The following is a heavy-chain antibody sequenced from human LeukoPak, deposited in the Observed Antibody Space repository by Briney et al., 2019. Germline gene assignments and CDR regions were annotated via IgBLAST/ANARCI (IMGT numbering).Heavy chain of an antibody. CDR3: ARGAGLRIFDY. Sequence: PGGSLRLSCAASGFIFSSCDMHWVRQAPGKGLEWVSSISSSSSYIYYADSVKGRFTISRDNAKNSLYLQMNSLRAEDTAVYYCARGAGLRIFDYWGQGTLVTVSS. V-gene: IGHV3-21*01. J-gene: IGHJ4*02. CDR2: ISSSSSYI. CDR1: GFIFSSCD. D-gene: IGHD5-18*01.